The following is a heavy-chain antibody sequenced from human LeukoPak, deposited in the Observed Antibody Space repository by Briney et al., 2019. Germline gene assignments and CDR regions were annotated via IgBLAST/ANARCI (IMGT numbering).Heavy chain of an antibody. CDR1: GFTFSAYE. V-gene: IGHV3-48*03. J-gene: IGHJ4*02. D-gene: IGHD6-13*01. CDR3: ARGAGPFYFDY. Sequence: GGSLRLSCAASGFTFSAYEMNWVRQAPGKGLEGVSYITGGSTIYYADSVKGRFTISRDDAKNSLYLQMNSLRAEDTAVYYCARGAGPFYFDYWGQGTLVTASS. CDR2: ITGGSTI.